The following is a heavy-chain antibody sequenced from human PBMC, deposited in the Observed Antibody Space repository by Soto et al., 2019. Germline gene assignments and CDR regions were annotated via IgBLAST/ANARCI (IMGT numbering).Heavy chain of an antibody. Sequence: GGSLRLSCAASGFTFSNYAMSWVRQAPGKGLEWVSTISGNGGSTYYADSVKGRFTISRDNSKNTLYLQMNSLRAEDTAVYYCSKDVSGYASSWIDPRGQGTLVTVSS. D-gene: IGHD5-12*01. J-gene: IGHJ5*02. CDR3: SKDVSGYASSWIDP. CDR2: ISGNGGST. CDR1: GFTFSNYA. V-gene: IGHV3-23*01.